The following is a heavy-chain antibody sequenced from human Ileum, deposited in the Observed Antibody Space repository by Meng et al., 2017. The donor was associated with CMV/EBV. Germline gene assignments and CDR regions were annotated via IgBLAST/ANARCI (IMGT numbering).Heavy chain of an antibody. J-gene: IGHJ4*02. CDR3: ANCSGTLDPFDF. Sequence: QVQLMDVGGGVVQQGGSLRLSCAASGFIFSTYGMHGVRQAPGKGLEWVSSIHKNDGRTYYGDSVQGRFTISRDNSKNMVYLQMSSLRVEDTAVYYCANCSGTLDPFDFWGQGTLVTVSS. CDR2: IHKNDGRT. V-gene: IGHV3-NL1*01. CDR1: GFIFSTYG. D-gene: IGHD3/OR15-3a*01.